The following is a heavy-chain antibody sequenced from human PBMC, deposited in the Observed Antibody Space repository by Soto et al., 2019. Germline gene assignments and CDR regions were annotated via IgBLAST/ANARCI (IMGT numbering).Heavy chain of an antibody. CDR2: IKSKTDGGTT. J-gene: IGHJ3*02. CDR3: TTDPERTDAFDI. V-gene: IGHV3-15*01. CDR1: GFTFSNAW. Sequence: GGSLRLSCAASGFTFSNAWMSWVRQAPGKGLEWVGRIKSKTDGGTTDYAAPVKGRFTISRDDSKNTLYLQMNSLKTEDTAVYYCTTDPERTDAFDIWGQGTMVTVSS.